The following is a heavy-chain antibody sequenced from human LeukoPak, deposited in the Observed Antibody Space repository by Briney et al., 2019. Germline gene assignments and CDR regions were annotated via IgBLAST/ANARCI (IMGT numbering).Heavy chain of an antibody. V-gene: IGHV1-8*03. J-gene: IGHJ5*02. CDR2: MNPNSGNT. Sequence: ASVKVSCTASGYTFTSYDINWVRQATGQGLEWMGWMNPNSGNTGYAQKFQGRVTIARNTSISTAYMELSSLRSEDTAVYYCARGRITIFGFDPWGQGTLVTVSS. CDR3: ARGRITIFGFDP. D-gene: IGHD3-3*01. CDR1: GYTFTSYD.